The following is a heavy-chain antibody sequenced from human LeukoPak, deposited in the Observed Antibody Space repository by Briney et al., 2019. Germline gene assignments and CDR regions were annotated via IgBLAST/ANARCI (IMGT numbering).Heavy chain of an antibody. CDR1: GFTVSSNH. J-gene: IGHJ5*02. V-gene: IGHV3-53*01. Sequence: GGSLRLSCAVSGFTVSSNHMSWVRQAPGKGLEWVSVFYSGGVTHYADSVKGRFTISRDNSKNTLYLQMNSLRAEDTAVYYCARAGATVTTNYFDPWGQGTLVTVSS. CDR2: FYSGGVT. D-gene: IGHD4-11*01. CDR3: ARAGATVTTNYFDP.